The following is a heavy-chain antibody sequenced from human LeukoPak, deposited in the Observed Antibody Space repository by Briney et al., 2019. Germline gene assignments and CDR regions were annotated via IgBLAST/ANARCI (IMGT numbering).Heavy chain of an antibody. Sequence: ASVKVSCKASGYTLTSYGISWVRQAPGQGLEWMGWISAYNGNTNYAQKLQGRVTMTTDTSTSTAYMELRSLRSDDTAVYYCARKIYYGDHLVNFFDYWGQGTLVTVSS. D-gene: IGHD4-17*01. V-gene: IGHV1-18*01. CDR2: ISAYNGNT. CDR1: GYTLTSYG. CDR3: ARKIYYGDHLVNFFDY. J-gene: IGHJ4*02.